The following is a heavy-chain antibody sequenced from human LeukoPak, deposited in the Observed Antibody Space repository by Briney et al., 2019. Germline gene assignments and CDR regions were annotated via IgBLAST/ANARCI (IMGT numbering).Heavy chain of an antibody. D-gene: IGHD6-19*01. Sequence: PGGSLRLSCAASGFTFSSYGMHWVRQAPGRGLEWVAFIRYDGSNKYYADSVKGRFTISRDNSKNTLYLQMNSLRPDDTAVYYCAKDLGPVAPNGGDYWGQGTLVTVSS. CDR2: IRYDGSNK. CDR3: AKDLGPVAPNGGDY. V-gene: IGHV3-30*02. J-gene: IGHJ4*02. CDR1: GFTFSSYG.